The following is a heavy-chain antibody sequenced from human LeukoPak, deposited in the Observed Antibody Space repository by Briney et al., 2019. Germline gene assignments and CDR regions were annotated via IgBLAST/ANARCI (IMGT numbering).Heavy chain of an antibody. CDR2: IYSDSSDT. J-gene: IGHJ4*02. D-gene: IGHD6-19*01. V-gene: IGHV3-23*03. CDR1: GFTLSSSS. Sequence: GGSLRLSSVASGFTLSSSSMAWVRQAPGGRPDWVSDIYSDSSDTYYADSVKGRFSISRDDSKNTLYLQMYSLRTEDTATYYCAKRLNHNYFEYWGRGTLVTVSS. CDR3: AKRLNHNYFEY.